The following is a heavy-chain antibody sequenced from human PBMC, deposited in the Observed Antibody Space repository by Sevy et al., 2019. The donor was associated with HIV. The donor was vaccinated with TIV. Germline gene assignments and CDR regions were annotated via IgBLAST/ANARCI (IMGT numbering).Heavy chain of an antibody. CDR3: VREGYGYGPFDY. D-gene: IGHD5-18*01. J-gene: IGHJ4*02. V-gene: IGHV3-21*01. Sequence: GGSLRLSCAASGFTFSSYSMDWVRQAPGKGLQWVSSISSSGSDIYYAGSLKGRFTISRDNAKNSLYLQMNSLRAEDTAVYYCVREGYGYGPFDYWGQGTLVTVSS. CDR2: ISSSGSDI. CDR1: GFTFSSYS.